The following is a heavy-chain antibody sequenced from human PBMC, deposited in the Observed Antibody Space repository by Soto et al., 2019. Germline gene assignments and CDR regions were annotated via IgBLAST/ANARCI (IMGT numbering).Heavy chain of an antibody. V-gene: IGHV1-69*04. J-gene: IGHJ4*02. D-gene: IGHD3-22*01. CDR3: ARDASEVYYDSSGSYGY. CDR1: GGTFSSYT. CDR2: IIPILGIA. Sequence: GASVKVSCKASGGTFSSYTISWVRQAPGQGLEWMGRIIPILGIANYAQKFQGRVTITADKSTSTAYMELSSLRSEDTAVYYCARDASEVYYDSSGSYGYWGQGTLVTGSS.